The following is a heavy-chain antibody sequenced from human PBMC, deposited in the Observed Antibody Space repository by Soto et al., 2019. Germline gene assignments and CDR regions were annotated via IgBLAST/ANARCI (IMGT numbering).Heavy chain of an antibody. CDR2: IWYDGGNQ. D-gene: IGHD4-17*01. Sequence: QVQLVESGGGVVQSGRSLRLSCAASGFSFSNDGMHWVRQAPGKGLEWVAVIWYDGGNQYYEDSVKGRFTISRDNSKNTVFLQMNSLRGEDTAVYYCPRDRYGDYGIDHWGQGTLVTVSS. CDR3: PRDRYGDYGIDH. CDR1: GFSFSNDG. V-gene: IGHV3-33*01. J-gene: IGHJ5*02.